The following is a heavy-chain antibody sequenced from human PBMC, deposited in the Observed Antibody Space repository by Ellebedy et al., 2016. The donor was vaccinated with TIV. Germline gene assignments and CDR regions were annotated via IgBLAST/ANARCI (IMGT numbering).Heavy chain of an antibody. CDR2: VRLGGAT. Sequence: SETLSLTXVVSDKSFSGNYWSWIRQSPGKGLEWIGEVRLGGATNYNPSLKSRVTISVDTSKAQFSLRLSFVTAADTAVYYCARVRTPVYFGSGRFNHFDHFMDVWGDGTTVSVSS. V-gene: IGHV4-34*01. J-gene: IGHJ6*03. CDR3: ARVRTPVYFGSGRFNHFDHFMDV. CDR1: DKSFSGNY. D-gene: IGHD3-10*01.